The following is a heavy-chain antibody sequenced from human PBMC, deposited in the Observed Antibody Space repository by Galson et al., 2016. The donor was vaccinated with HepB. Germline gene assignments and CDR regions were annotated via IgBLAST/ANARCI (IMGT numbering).Heavy chain of an antibody. Sequence: QSGAEVKKPGESLKISCQGSGYNFLNYRIAWVRQMPGKGLEWMGIIYPGDSYTRYNPSFQGQVTISVDKSISTAYLQWNSLQASDTAIYYCARHQLEYTTSSFEIGYHYYGLNVWGPGTTVTVSS. D-gene: IGHD3-3*01. CDR1: GYNFLNYR. J-gene: IGHJ6*02. CDR3: ARHQLEYTTSSFEIGYHYYGLNV. CDR2: IYPGDSYT. V-gene: IGHV5-51*01.